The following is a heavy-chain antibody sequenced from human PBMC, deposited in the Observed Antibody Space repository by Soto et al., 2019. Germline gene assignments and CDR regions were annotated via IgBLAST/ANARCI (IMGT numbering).Heavy chain of an antibody. CDR2: IYPGDSDT. CDR1: GYSFTIYC. V-gene: IGHV5-51*01. Sequence: RGESLKISCKGSGYSFTIYCSGWVLQMPGKGLEWMGIIYPGDSDTRYSPSFQGQVTISADKSISTAYLQWSSLKASDTAMYYCARLQQDTLEGAFDIWGQGTMVTVSS. D-gene: IGHD2-15*01. CDR3: ARLQQDTLEGAFDI. J-gene: IGHJ3*02.